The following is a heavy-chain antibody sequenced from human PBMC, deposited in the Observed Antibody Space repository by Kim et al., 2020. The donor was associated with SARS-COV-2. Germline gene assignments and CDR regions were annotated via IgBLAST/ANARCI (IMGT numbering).Heavy chain of an antibody. J-gene: IGHJ3*02. Sequence: GESLKISCKGSGYSFTSYWIGWVRQMPGKGLEWMGIIYPGDSDTRYSPSFQGQVTISADKSISTAYLQWSSLKASDTAMYYCARHLGYCTNGVCPRKAFDIWGQGTMVTVSS. D-gene: IGHD2-8*01. CDR1: GYSFTSYW. V-gene: IGHV5-51*01. CDR3: ARHLGYCTNGVCPRKAFDI. CDR2: IYPGDSDT.